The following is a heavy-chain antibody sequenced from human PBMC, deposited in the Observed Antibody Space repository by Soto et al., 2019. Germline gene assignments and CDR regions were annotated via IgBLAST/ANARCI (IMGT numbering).Heavy chain of an antibody. CDR3: ARDYCSGGSCYGYYMDV. J-gene: IGHJ6*03. V-gene: IGHV3-21*01. Sequence: GGSLRLSCAASGFTFSSYSMNWVRQAPGKGLEWVSSISSSSSYIYYADSVKGRFTISRDNAKNSLYLQMNSLRAEDTAVYYCARDYCSGGSCYGYYMDVWGKGTTVTVSS. CDR2: ISSSSSYI. D-gene: IGHD2-15*01. CDR1: GFTFSSYS.